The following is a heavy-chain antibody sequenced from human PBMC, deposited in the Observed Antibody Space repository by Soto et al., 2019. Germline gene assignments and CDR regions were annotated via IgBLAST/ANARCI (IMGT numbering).Heavy chain of an antibody. J-gene: IGHJ6*02. CDR1: AGTFSSYA. Sequence: SVKDSCMPTAGTFSSYAISSVRQAPGQTLKRMGGIIPIFGTANYAQKFQGRVTITADESTSTAYMELSSLRSEDTAVYYCAPLGYCSGGSCYYFPDVWGQGTKVTVCS. CDR2: IIPIFGTA. V-gene: IGHV1-69*13. D-gene: IGHD2-15*01. CDR3: APLGYCSGGSCYYFPDV.